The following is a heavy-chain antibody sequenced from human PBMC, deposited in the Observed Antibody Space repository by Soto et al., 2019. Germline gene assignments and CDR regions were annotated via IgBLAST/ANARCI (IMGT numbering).Heavy chain of an antibody. CDR3: ARAGINWLDP. CDR2: INPSGGRT. D-gene: IGHD1-20*01. CDR1: GYIFTSFH. Sequence: SSVKVSCKASGYIFTSFHMHWVRQAPGQGLEWMGMINPSGGRTEYAQKFQGRVTMTSDTSTSTVYMELSTLRSEDTAVYYCARAGINWLDPWGQGTQVTVSS. J-gene: IGHJ5*02. V-gene: IGHV1-46*01.